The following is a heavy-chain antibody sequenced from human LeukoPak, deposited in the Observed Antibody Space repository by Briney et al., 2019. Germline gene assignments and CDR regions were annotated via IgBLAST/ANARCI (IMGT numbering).Heavy chain of an antibody. Sequence: GGPLRLSCAASGFTFSSYGMHWVRQAPGKWLEWVAVISYDGSNKYYADSVKGRFTISRDNSKNTLYLQMNSLRAEDTAVYYCAKDPSGFMVRGVTFDYWGQGTLITVSS. CDR3: AKDPSGFMVRGVTFDY. V-gene: IGHV3-30*18. D-gene: IGHD3-10*01. CDR2: ISYDGSNK. CDR1: GFTFSSYG. J-gene: IGHJ4*02.